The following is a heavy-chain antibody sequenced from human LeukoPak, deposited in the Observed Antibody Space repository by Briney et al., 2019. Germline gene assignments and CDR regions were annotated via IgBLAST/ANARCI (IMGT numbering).Heavy chain of an antibody. CDR3: ARGVYIAAAQYGY. V-gene: IGHV4-59*01. Sequence: SETLSLTCTVSGCTISSYYWSWIRQPPGKGLEWIGYIYYSGTTNYHPSLKSRVTISVDTSKKQCSLKMSSVTAADTAVYYCARGVYIAAAQYGYWGEGSLVTVSS. J-gene: IGHJ4*02. CDR1: GCTISSYY. CDR2: IYYSGTT. D-gene: IGHD6-13*01.